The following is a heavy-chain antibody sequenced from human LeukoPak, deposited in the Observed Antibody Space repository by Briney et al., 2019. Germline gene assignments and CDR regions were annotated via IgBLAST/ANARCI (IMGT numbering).Heavy chain of an antibody. CDR1: GFAFDDFG. Sequence: GGSLGLSCAASGFAFDDFGMHWVRQAPGKGLEWVSFISGDGSVTYYTDSLKGRFTVSRDNSKNSLYLQMGSLRAEDTALYYCGKDGPVISYWGQGTVVTVSS. V-gene: IGHV3-43*02. J-gene: IGHJ4*02. D-gene: IGHD2-21*01. CDR2: ISGDGSVT. CDR3: GKDGPVISY.